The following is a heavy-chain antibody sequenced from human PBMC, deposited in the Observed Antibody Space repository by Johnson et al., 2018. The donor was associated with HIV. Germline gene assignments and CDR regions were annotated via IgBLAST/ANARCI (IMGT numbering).Heavy chain of an antibody. CDR3: AREDTPFGSPHEGDAFDI. Sequence: QVQLVESGGGVVQPGRSLRLSCAASGFTFSTYAMHWVRQAPGKGLEWVAVISFDANNKYYADSVKGRFTISRDNSKNTLYLQMNSLRVEDTAMYHCAREDTPFGSPHEGDAFDIWGQGTMVTVFS. V-gene: IGHV3-30-3*01. J-gene: IGHJ3*02. D-gene: IGHD3-16*01. CDR1: GFTFSTYA. CDR2: ISFDANNK.